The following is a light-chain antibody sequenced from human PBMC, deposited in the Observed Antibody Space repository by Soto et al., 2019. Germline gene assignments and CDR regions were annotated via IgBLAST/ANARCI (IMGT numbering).Light chain of an antibody. Sequence: EIVLTQSPGTLSLSPGERAALSCRASQSVTSSYLAWYQQKPGQAPRLLIYGASRRATGIPDRFSGSASGTDFTLTIRRLEPEDFAVYVCQQYSDLPMPFGQVTRLEI. CDR2: GAS. V-gene: IGKV3-20*01. CDR1: QSVTSSY. CDR3: QQYSDLPMP. J-gene: IGKJ5*01.